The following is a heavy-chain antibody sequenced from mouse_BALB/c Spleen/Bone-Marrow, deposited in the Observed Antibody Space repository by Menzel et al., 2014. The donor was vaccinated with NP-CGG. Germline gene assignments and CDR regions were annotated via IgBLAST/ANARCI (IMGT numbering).Heavy chain of an antibody. Sequence: QVQLKESGPGLVAPSQSLSITCTVSGFSLTGYGVSWVRQPPGKGLEWLGMIWGDGSTDYNSALKSRLSISKVNSKSQVFLKMNSLQTDDTARYYCARDSFLITRALDYWGQGTSVTVSS. CDR2: IWGDGST. CDR1: GFSLTGYG. CDR3: ARDSFLITRALDY. J-gene: IGHJ4*01. V-gene: IGHV2-6-7*01. D-gene: IGHD2-4*01.